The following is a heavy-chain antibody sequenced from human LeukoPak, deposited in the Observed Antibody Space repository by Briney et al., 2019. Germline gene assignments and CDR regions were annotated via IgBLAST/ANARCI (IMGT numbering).Heavy chain of an antibody. D-gene: IGHD4-17*01. Sequence: GTSVKDSGKANGFTFTSSAMHWVRQPRGQRLDCIGCTVGSRGNTNYAQKIQEIVTITSDMSISTAYIEQSSLRSEDTAVYYCAANYPLKPDYGVIDPWGQGTLVTVSS. J-gene: IGHJ5*02. CDR3: AANYPLKPDYGVIDP. V-gene: IGHV1-58*02. CDR1: GFTFTSSA. CDR2: TVGSRGNT.